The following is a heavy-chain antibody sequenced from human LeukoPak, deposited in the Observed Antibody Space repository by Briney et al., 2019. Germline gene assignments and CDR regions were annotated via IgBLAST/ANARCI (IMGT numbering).Heavy chain of an antibody. J-gene: IGHJ4*02. D-gene: IGHD6-19*01. CDR3: ARRSIAVAGPFDY. CDR2: ISSSGDTI. Sequence: PGGSLRLSCAASGFIFSSYEMNWVRQAPGKGLEWVSYISSSGDTIYYADSVKGQFTISRDNAKNSLYLQMNSLRAEDTAVYYCARRSIAVAGPFDYWGQGTLVTVSS. CDR1: GFIFSSYE. V-gene: IGHV3-48*03.